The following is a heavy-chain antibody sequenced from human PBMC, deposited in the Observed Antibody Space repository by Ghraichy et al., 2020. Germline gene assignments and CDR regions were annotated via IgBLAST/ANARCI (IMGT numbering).Heavy chain of an antibody. D-gene: IGHD3-22*01. V-gene: IGHV3-7*01. CDR2: IKQDGSEK. CDR1: GFTFSSYW. CDR3: ARERLDMIGSNYFDY. J-gene: IGHJ4*02. Sequence: GGSLRLSCAASGFTFSSYWMSWVRQAPGKGLEWVANIKQDGSEKYYVDSVKGRFTISRDNAKNSLYLQMNNLRAEDTAVYYCARERLDMIGSNYFDYWGQGTLVTVSS.